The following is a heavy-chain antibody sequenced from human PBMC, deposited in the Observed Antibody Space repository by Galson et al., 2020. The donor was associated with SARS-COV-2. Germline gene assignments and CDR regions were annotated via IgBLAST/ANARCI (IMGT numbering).Heavy chain of an antibody. CDR2: IYTSGST. J-gene: IGHJ5*02. CDR3: ARLDTSGYYTWFNP. Sequence: SETLSLTCPVSGGSISSGSYYWSWIRQPAGKGLEWIGRIYTSGSTTYNPSLKSRLTMSVDTSKRQFSLKLSSVTAADTAVYFCARLDTSGYYTWFNPWGQGTLVTVSS. CDR1: GGSISSGSYY. V-gene: IGHV4-61*02. D-gene: IGHD3-22*01.